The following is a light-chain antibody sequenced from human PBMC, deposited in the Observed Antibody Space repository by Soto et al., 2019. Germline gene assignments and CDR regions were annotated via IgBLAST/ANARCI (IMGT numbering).Light chain of an antibody. CDR1: QFVSSR. CDR3: QEYIRWPPGM. V-gene: IGKV3-15*01. J-gene: IGKJ1*01. CDR2: DTS. Sequence: DIVVTQSPATLSASPGERVTLSCRASQFVSSRLAWYQQRPGQVPRLLIYDTSSSAPGISARFSGSRSGTEFTLTTSSLQSEDFAVYYCQEYIRWPPGMFGPGTTVDIK.